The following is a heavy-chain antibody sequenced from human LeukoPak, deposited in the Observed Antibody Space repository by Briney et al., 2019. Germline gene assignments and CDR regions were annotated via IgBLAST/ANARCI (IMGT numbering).Heavy chain of an antibody. Sequence: ASVKVSCKASGYTFTSYGISWVRQAPGQGLEWMGWISAYNGNTNYAQKLQGRVTMTTDTSTGTAYMELRSLRSDDTAVYYCARRTMVRGVMGYWGQGTLVTVSS. V-gene: IGHV1-18*01. D-gene: IGHD3-10*01. CDR2: ISAYNGNT. CDR3: ARRTMVRGVMGY. CDR1: GYTFTSYG. J-gene: IGHJ4*02.